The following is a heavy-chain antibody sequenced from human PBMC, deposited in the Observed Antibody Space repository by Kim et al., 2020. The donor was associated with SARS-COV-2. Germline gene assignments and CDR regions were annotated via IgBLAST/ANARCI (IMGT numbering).Heavy chain of an antibody. CDR3: ARDILTGYYYYYGMDV. J-gene: IGHJ6*02. CDR2: ISYDGSNK. D-gene: IGHD3-9*01. Sequence: GGSLRLSCAASGFTFSSYAMHWVRQAPGKGLEWVAVISYDGSNKYYADSVKGRFTISRDNSKNTLYLQMNSLRAEDTAVYYCARDILTGYYYYYGMDVWGQGTTVTVSS. CDR1: GFTFSSYA. V-gene: IGHV3-30*04.